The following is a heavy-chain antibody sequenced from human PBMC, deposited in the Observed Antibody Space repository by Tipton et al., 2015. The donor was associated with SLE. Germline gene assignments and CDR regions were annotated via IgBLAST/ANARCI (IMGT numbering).Heavy chain of an antibody. CDR3: ARVPRD. J-gene: IGHJ4*02. CDR2: IRSKAYGGTT. CDR1: GFTFGYYA. V-gene: IGHV3-49*04. Sequence: SLRLSCTASGFTFGYYAMSWVRQAPGKGLEWVGFIRSKAYGGTTEYAASVKGRFTISRDNSKNTLYLQMNSLRAEDTAVYYCARVPRDWGQGTLVTVSS.